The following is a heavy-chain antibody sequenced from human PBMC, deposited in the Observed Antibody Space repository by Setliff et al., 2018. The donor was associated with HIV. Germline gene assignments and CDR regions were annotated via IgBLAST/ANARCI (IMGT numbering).Heavy chain of an antibody. CDR1: GGSFSDYH. CDR3: ASRVYYYDDFRTLREGGFVP. CDR2: VSDSGTT. V-gene: IGHV4-34*01. J-gene: IGHJ5*02. Sequence: SETLSLTCGVSGGSFSDYHWTWIRQSPGKGLEWIGEVSDSGTTNYNPSLKSRVTISVDTSKNQFSLNLSSVTAADTAVYYCASRVYYYDDFRTLREGGFVPWGQGTLVTV. D-gene: IGHD3-22*01.